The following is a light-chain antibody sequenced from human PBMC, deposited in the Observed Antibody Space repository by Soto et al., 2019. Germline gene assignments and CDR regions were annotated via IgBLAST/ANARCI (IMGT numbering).Light chain of an antibody. J-gene: IGLJ1*01. CDR3: AAWDDSLNGYV. Sequence: QSVLTQPPSASGTPGQRVTISCSGSSSNIGSNTVCWYQQLPGTAPKLLIYSNIQRPSGVPDRFSGSKSGTSASLDISGLQSEDEADYYCAAWDDSLNGYVFGTGTKVTVL. CDR1: SSNIGSNT. V-gene: IGLV1-44*01. CDR2: SNI.